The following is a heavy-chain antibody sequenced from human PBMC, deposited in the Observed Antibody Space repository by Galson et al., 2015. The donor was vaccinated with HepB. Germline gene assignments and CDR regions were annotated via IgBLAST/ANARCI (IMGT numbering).Heavy chain of an antibody. CDR2: IKQDGSEK. Sequence: SLRLSCAASGFTFSSYWMSWVRQAPGKGLEWVANIKQDGSEKYYVDSVKGRFTISRDNAKNSLYLQMNSLRAEDTAVYYCAREEGTVPAAIEGGADGHYYYYYMDVWGKGTTVTVSS. CDR3: AREEGTVPAAIEGGADGHYYYYYMDV. CDR1: GFTFSSYW. V-gene: IGHV3-7*01. D-gene: IGHD2-2*02. J-gene: IGHJ6*03.